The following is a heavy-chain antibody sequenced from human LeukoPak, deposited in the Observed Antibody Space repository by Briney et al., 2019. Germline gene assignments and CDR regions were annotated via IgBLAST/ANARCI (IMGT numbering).Heavy chain of an antibody. CDR1: GFTFSSYA. D-gene: IGHD4-17*01. Sequence: GGSLRLSCAASGFTFSSYAMSWVRQAPGKGLEWVSAISGSGGSTYYADSVKSRFTISRDNSKNTLYLQMNSLRAEDTAVYYCAIRAHAYYYYMDVWGKGTTVTVSS. V-gene: IGHV3-23*01. J-gene: IGHJ6*03. CDR3: AIRAHAYYYYMDV. CDR2: ISGSGGST.